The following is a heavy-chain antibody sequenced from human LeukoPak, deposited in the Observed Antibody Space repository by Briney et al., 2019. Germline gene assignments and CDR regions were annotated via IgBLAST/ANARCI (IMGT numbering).Heavy chain of an antibody. D-gene: IGHD3-10*01. CDR3: ARDLLLWFGEFPSFYFDY. V-gene: IGHV1-18*01. J-gene: IGHJ4*02. Sequence: GASVKVSCKASGYTFTSYGISWVRQAPGQGLEWMGWISASNGNTNYAQKLQGRVTMTTDTSTSTAYMELRSLRSDDTAVYYCARDLLLWFGEFPSFYFDYWGQGTLVTVSS. CDR2: ISASNGNT. CDR1: GYTFTSYG.